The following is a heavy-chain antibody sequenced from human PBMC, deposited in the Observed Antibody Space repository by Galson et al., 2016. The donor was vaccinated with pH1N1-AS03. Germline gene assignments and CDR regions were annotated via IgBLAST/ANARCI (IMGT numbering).Heavy chain of an antibody. CDR1: GGTFSRST. CDR3: CVSLTPSSFTDAFDI. V-gene: IGHV1-69*13. CDR2: IIPIFNTI. D-gene: IGHD5/OR15-5a*01. Sequence: SVKVSCKASGGTFSRSTISWVRQAPGHGLEWMGRIIPIFNTINYAQKLRGRVTMTVDESTSTAYMELSSLRYEVSAIYYCCVSLTPSSFTDAFDIWGQGTTVTVSS. J-gene: IGHJ3*02.